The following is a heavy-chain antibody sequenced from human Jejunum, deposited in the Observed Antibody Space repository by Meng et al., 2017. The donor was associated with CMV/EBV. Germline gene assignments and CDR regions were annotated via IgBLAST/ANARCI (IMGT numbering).Heavy chain of an antibody. V-gene: IGHV1-3*01. CDR2: INAGNGNT. D-gene: IGHD2-2*01. CDR1: GYAFTSYA. Sequence: SGYAFTSYAMHWVRQAPGQRLEWMGWINAGNGNTKYSQKFQGRVTITRDTSASIAYMELSSLRSEDTAVYYCASEVVVVPAAMSFDYWGQGTLVTVSS. J-gene: IGHJ4*02. CDR3: ASEVVVVPAAMSFDY.